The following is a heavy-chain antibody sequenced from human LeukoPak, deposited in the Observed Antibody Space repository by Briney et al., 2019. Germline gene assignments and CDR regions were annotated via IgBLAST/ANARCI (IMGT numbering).Heavy chain of an antibody. CDR2: INGDGSST. D-gene: IGHD6-13*01. CDR1: GFTFSSYW. V-gene: IGHV3-74*01. CDR3: AREIATAATGAFDI. Sequence: GGSLRLSCAASGFTFSSYWMHWVRQAPGKGLVWVSRINGDGSSTDYADSVKGRFTISRDNAKNTLYLQLNSLRVEDTAVYYCAREIATAATGAFDIWGQGTMVTVSS. J-gene: IGHJ3*02.